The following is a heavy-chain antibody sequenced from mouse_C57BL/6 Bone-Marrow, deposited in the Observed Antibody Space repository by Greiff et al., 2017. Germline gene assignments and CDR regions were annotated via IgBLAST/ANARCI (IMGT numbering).Heavy chain of an antibody. V-gene: IGHV1-26*01. J-gene: IGHJ4*01. D-gene: IGHD1-1*01. CDR3: AYYYGSSDYAMDY. Sequence: VQLQQSGPELVKPGASVKISCKASGYTFTDYYMNWVKQSHGKSLEWIGDINPNNGGTSYNQKFKGKATLTVDKSSSTAYMELRSLTSEDSAVYYCAYYYGSSDYAMDYWGQGTSVTVSS. CDR1: GYTFTDYY. CDR2: INPNNGGT.